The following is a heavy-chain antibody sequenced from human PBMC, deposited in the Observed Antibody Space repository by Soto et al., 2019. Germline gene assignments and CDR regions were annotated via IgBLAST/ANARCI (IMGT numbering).Heavy chain of an antibody. J-gene: IGHJ4*02. V-gene: IGHV1-3*01. CDR3: ARGFVIRGVSDLDY. Sequence: ASVKVSCKASGYTFTSYAMHWVRQAPGQRLEWMGWINAGNGNTKYSQKFQGRVTITRDTSASTAYMELSSLRSEDTAVYYCARGFVIRGVSDLDYWGQGTLVTVSS. CDR2: INAGNGNT. D-gene: IGHD3-10*01. CDR1: GYTFTSYA.